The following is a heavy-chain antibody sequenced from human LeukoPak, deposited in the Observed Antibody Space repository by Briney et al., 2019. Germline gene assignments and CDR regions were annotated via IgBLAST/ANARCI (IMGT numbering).Heavy chain of an antibody. V-gene: IGHV2-70*11. J-gene: IGHJ4*02. Sequence: SWIRQPPGKALKWLARIDWDDDKYYSTSLKTRLTISKDTSKNQVVLTMTNMDPVDTATYYCARLDPQGYFDYWGQGTLVTVSS. CDR2: IDWDDDK. CDR3: ARLDPQGYFDY.